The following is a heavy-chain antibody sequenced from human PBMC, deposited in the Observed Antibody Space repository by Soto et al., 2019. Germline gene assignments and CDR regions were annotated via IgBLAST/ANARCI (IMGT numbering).Heavy chain of an antibody. CDR3: ARDKLSGFGSSSWSNTYGMDV. J-gene: IGHJ6*02. CDR2: IYTSGST. Sequence: LSLTCTVSGGSISSYYWSWIRQPAGKGLEWIGRIYTSGSTNYNPSLKSRVTMSVDTSKNQFSLKLSSVTAADTAVYYCARDKLSGFGSSSWSNTYGMDVWGQGTTVTVSS. V-gene: IGHV4-4*07. D-gene: IGHD6-13*01. CDR1: GGSISSYY.